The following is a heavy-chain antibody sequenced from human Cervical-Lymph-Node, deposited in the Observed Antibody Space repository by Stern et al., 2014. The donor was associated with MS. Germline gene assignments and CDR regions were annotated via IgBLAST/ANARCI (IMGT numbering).Heavy chain of an antibody. CDR3: ASTSGWFDS. V-gene: IGHV3-21*01. CDR1: GFNIVTYS. Sequence: VQLVESGGGLVKPGGSLTLSCAASGFNIVTYSMNWVRQAPGKGLAWVSFISSTSSNIKYADAVMGRCTISRDNAKNSLFLHMSGLRVEDTSVYYCASTSGWFDSWGQGIQVTVSS. J-gene: IGHJ5*01. CDR2: ISSTSSNI.